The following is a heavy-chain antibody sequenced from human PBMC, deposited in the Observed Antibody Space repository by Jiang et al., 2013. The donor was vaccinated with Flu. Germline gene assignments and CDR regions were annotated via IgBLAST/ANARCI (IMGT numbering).Heavy chain of an antibody. Sequence: GQGLEWMGWINTNTGNPTYAQGFTGRFVFSLDTSVSTAYLQISNLTAEDTAVYYCATEKGTFDYWGQGTLVTVSS. J-gene: IGHJ4*02. V-gene: IGHV7-4-1*02. D-gene: IGHD3-10*01. CDR2: INTNTGNP. CDR3: ATEKGTFDY.